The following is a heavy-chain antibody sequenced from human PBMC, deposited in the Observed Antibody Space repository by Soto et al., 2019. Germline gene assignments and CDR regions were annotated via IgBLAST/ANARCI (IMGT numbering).Heavy chain of an antibody. J-gene: IGHJ4*02. CDR1: GGSFSGYY. Sequence: SETLSLTCAVYGGSFSGYYWSWIRQPPGKGLEWIGEINHSGSTNYNPSLKSRVTISVNTSKNQFSLKLTSVPAGDRVVYYGGRFETPAGYGSGGSCSPPFDYWGQGTRVTVSS. CDR2: INHSGST. V-gene: IGHV4-34*01. CDR3: GRFETPAGYGSGGSCSPPFDY. D-gene: IGHD2-15*01.